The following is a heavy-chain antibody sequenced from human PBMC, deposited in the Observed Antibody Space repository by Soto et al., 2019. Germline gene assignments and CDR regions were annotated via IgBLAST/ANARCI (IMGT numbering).Heavy chain of an antibody. CDR3: AAYIPDIVVVPAARGVFDI. V-gene: IGHV1-58*02. Sequence: GASVKVSCKASGFTFTSSAMQWVRQARGQRLEWIGWIVVGSGNTNYAQKFQERVTITRDMSTSTAYMELSSLRSEDTAVYYCAAYIPDIVVVPAARGVFDIRGKGTMVTVSS. CDR2: IVVGSGNT. CDR1: GFTFTSSA. J-gene: IGHJ3*02. D-gene: IGHD2-2*01.